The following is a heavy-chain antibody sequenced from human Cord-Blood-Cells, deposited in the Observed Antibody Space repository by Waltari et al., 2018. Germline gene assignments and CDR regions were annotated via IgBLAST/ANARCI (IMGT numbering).Heavy chain of an antibody. CDR3: ATEFKGYGSGSYYFDY. V-gene: IGHV1-24*01. J-gene: IGHJ4*02. CDR1: GYTLTELP. D-gene: IGHD3-10*01. Sequence: QVQLVQSGAEVKKPGASVKVSCKVSGYTLTELPMHWVRPAPGKGLEWMGGFDPEDGETIYAQKFQGRVTMTEDTSTDTAYMELSSLRSEDTAVYYCATEFKGYGSGSYYFDYWGQGTLVTVSS. CDR2: FDPEDGET.